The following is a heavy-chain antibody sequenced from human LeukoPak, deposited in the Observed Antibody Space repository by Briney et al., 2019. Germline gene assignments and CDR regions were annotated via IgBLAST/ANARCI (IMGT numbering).Heavy chain of an antibody. CDR3: TADTFESSRYSHDY. V-gene: IGHV3-15*01. CDR1: GFTFSDTW. Sequence: GGSLRLSCVTSGFTFSDTWMSWVRQAPGKGLEWVGRIKRKVDDETKNYAAPVRGRFTISRDDSKNTVYLKMDSLRTEDTAVYYCTADTFESSRYSHDYWGQGTLVTVSS. J-gene: IGHJ4*02. CDR2: IKRKVDDETK. D-gene: IGHD3-22*01.